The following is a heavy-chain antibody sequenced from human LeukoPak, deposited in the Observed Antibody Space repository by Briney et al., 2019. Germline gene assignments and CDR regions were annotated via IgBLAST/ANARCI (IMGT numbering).Heavy chain of an antibody. CDR2: IFYTGKT. V-gene: IGHV4-39*07. Sequence: SETLSLTCTVSGGSVYTSDYYWGWVRQPPGKGPEWIGDIFYTGKTNYNPSLKSRVSISIDTSKNQFSLKLTSVTAADTAVYFCARGDAGDCSSGTCFGMGWFDPWGQGTLVAVSS. CDR3: ARGDAGDCSSGTCFGMGWFDP. D-gene: IGHD2-2*01. J-gene: IGHJ5*02. CDR1: GGSVYTSDYY.